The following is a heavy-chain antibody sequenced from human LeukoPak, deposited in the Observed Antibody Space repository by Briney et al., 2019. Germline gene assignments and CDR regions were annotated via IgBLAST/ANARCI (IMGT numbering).Heavy chain of an antibody. CDR2: ISSSSSYI. V-gene: IGHV3-21*01. D-gene: IGHD3-22*01. CDR3: ARVFGSHYYDSSGYPDY. CDR1: GFTFSSYS. Sequence: SGGSLRLSCAASGFTFSSYSMNWVRQAPGKGLEWVSSISSSSSYIYYADSVKGRFTISRDNAKNSLYLQMNSLRAEDTAVYYCARVFGSHYYDSSGYPDYWGQGTLVTVSS. J-gene: IGHJ4*02.